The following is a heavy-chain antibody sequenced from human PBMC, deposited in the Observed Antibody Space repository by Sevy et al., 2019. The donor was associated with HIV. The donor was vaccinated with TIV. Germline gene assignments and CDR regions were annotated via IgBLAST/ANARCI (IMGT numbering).Heavy chain of an antibody. CDR1: GFTFSAYY. CDR2: ISGAGTYT. Sequence: GGSLRLSCAASGFTFSAYYMTWIRQAPGKGLEWVSYISGAGTYTNYVESVKGRFTIPRDNSKNSLYLQMNGLRAEDTAVYFCARSRSNYGDYYFDYWGQGILVTVSS. CDR3: ARSRSNYGDYYFDY. V-gene: IGHV3-11*06. D-gene: IGHD4-17*01. J-gene: IGHJ4*02.